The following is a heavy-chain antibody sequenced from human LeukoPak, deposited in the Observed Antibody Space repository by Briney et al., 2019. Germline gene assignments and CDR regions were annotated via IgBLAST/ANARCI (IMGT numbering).Heavy chain of an antibody. Sequence: PSETLSLTCAVYGGSFSGYYWSWIRQPPGKGLEWIGEINHSGSTNYNPSLKSRVTISVDTSKNQFSLKLSSVTAADTAVYYCARGYSYGWRWFDPWGQGTLVTVSS. D-gene: IGHD5-18*01. CDR3: ARGYSYGWRWFDP. J-gene: IGHJ5*02. CDR1: GGSFSGYY. CDR2: INHSGST. V-gene: IGHV4-34*01.